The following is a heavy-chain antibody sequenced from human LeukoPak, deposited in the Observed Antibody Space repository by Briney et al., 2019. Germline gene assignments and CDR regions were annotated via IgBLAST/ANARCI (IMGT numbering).Heavy chain of an antibody. CDR3: ARERGVRGVSKNGMDV. V-gene: IGHV3-30-3*01. J-gene: IGHJ6*02. Sequence: GGSLRLSCAASGFTFSSYAMHWVRQAPGKGLEWVAVISYDGSNKYYADSVKGRFTISRDNAKNSLYLQMNSLRAEDTAVYYCARERGVRGVSKNGMDVWGQGTTVTVSS. CDR2: ISYDGSNK. CDR1: GFTFSSYA. D-gene: IGHD3-10*01.